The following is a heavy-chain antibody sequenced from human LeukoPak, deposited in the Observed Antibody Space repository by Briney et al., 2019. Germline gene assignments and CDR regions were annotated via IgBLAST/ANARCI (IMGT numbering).Heavy chain of an antibody. Sequence: TSDTLSLSCTVSGGSISNSGYYWGWIRQPPGKGMDWIGSIHSTGDTYYNPSLKSRVTISIDTSKNQFSLRLNSVSPADTAVYFCARISSFYYDSRDYYAFDPWGQGTLVTVSS. J-gene: IGHJ5*02. CDR1: GGSISNSGYY. D-gene: IGHD3-22*01. CDR2: IHSTGDT. CDR3: ARISSFYYDSRDYYAFDP. V-gene: IGHV4-39*01.